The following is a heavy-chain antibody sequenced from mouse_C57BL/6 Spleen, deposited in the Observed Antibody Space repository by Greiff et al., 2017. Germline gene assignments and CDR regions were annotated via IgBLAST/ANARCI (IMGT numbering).Heavy chain of an antibody. V-gene: IGHV1-64*01. CDR3: ARESYYYAMDY. J-gene: IGHJ4*01. CDR2: IHPNSGST. Sequence: VQLQQPGAELVKPGASVKLSCKASGYTFTSSWMHWVKQRPGQGLEWIGMIHPNSGSTNYNEKFKSKATLTVDKSSSTAYMQLSSLTSEDSAVYYCARESYYYAMDYWGQGTSVTVSS. CDR1: GYTFTSSW.